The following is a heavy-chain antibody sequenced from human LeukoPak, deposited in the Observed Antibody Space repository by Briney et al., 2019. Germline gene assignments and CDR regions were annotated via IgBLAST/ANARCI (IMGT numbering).Heavy chain of an antibody. J-gene: IGHJ3*02. Sequence: ASVKVSCKASGYTFTGYYMHWVRQAPGKGLEGMGWIHPNSGGTNYAQKFQDWVTMTRDTSISTAYMELTRLRSDDTAMYYCATSGYTYGALDIWGQGTMVTVSS. CDR3: ATSGYTYGALDI. CDR2: IHPNSGGT. CDR1: GYTFTGYY. V-gene: IGHV1-2*04. D-gene: IGHD5-18*01.